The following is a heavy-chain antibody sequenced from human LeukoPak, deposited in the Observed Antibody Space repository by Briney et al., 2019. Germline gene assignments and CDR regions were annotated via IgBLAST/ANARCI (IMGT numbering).Heavy chain of an antibody. CDR2: IYYSGST. D-gene: IGHD3-10*01. CDR1: GGSISSGGYY. V-gene: IGHV4-31*03. J-gene: IGHJ6*02. CDR3: ARDRRGYYYGMDV. Sequence: SETLSLTCTVSGGSISSGGYYWSWIRQHPGKGLEWIGYIYYSGSTYYNPSLKSRVTISVDTSKNQFSLKLSSVTAADTAVYYCARDRRGYYYGMDVWGQGTTVTVSS.